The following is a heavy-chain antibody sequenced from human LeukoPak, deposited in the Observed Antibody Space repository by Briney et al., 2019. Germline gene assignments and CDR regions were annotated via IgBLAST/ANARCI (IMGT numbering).Heavy chain of an antibody. CDR3: GRRTSYDTLTGYTYWYFDL. D-gene: IGHD3-9*01. CDR1: GGSISSYY. CDR2: TSYSGST. J-gene: IGHJ2*01. V-gene: IGHV4-59*01. Sequence: SETLSLTCTVSGGSISSYYWSWIRQPPGRGLEWIGYTSYSGSTDYNPSLRSRVTLSVDTSKNQLSLKLSSVTAADTAVYYCGRRTSYDTLTGYTYWYFDLRGRGTLVTVSS.